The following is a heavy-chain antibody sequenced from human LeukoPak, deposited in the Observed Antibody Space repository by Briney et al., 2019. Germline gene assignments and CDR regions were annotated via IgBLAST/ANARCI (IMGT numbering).Heavy chain of an antibody. V-gene: IGHV3-23*01. Sequence: GGSLSLSCATSGLTSGIYAMSWVRQAPGKGLEWVSAFSGGGDSFYADSVRGRSSISADRSRNILYLQMNSLRAEDTAVYYCGKEVERHFDLRYWGQGTPVTVSS. J-gene: IGHJ4*02. CDR2: FSGGGDS. D-gene: IGHD2-15*01. CDR1: GLTSGIYA. CDR3: GKEVERHFDLRY.